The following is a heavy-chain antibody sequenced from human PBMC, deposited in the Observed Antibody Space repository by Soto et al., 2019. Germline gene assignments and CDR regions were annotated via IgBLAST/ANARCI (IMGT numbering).Heavy chain of an antibody. CDR2: IWYDGSNK. Sequence: PGGSLRLSCAASGFTFSSYGMHGVRQAPGKGLEWVAVIWYDGSNKYYADSVKGRFTISRDNSKNTLYLQMNSLRAEYTAVYYCAREYQLGDYDYWGQGTLVTVSS. J-gene: IGHJ4*02. D-gene: IGHD6-6*01. CDR1: GFTFSSYG. V-gene: IGHV3-33*01. CDR3: AREYQLGDYDY.